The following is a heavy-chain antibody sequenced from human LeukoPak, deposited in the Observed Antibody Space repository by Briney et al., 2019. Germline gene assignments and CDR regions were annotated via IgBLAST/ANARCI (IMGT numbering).Heavy chain of an antibody. D-gene: IGHD3-22*01. J-gene: IGHJ3*02. CDR2: IYHSGST. Sequence: SETLSLTCTVSGGSISSYYWSWIRQPPGKGLEWIGYIYHSGSTNYNPSLKSRVTISVDTSKNQFSLKLSSVTAADTAVYYCARAYYDSSGYLYDAFDIWGQGTMVTVSS. CDR1: GGSISSYY. V-gene: IGHV4-59*01. CDR3: ARAYYDSSGYLYDAFDI.